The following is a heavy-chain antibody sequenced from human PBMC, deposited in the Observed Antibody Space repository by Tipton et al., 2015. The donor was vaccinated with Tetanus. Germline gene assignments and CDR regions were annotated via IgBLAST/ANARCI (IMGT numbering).Heavy chain of an antibody. Sequence: TLSLTCTVSGGSISSGSYYWSWVRQPPGKGLEYLGYILYGKSTHYNPSLKSRLSMSGDPATNQFSLKLRSVTAADTAIYYCARSADNWFDPWGQGILVTVSS. CDR2: ILYGKST. J-gene: IGHJ5*02. V-gene: IGHV4-61*01. CDR1: GGSISSGSYY. CDR3: ARSADNWFDP.